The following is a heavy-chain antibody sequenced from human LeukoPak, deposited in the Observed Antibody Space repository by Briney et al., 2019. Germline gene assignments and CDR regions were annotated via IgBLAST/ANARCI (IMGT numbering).Heavy chain of an antibody. D-gene: IGHD6-6*01. V-gene: IGHV1-2*02. J-gene: IGHJ4*02. CDR2: INPNSGGT. Sequence: ASVKVSCKASGYSFTGSYMHWVRQAPGQGLAWMGWINPNSGGTNYAQKFQGRVTITKDTSISTAYMELSELRSDDTAVYYYARTPRLAAPENYWGQGTLVTVSS. CDR3: ARTPRLAAPENY. CDR1: GYSFTGSY.